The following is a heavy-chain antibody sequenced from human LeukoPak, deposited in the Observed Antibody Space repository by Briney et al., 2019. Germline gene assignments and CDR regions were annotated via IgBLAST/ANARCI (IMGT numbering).Heavy chain of an antibody. CDR1: GGTFSSYS. CDR2: IMPLFNTA. Sequence: SVTVSCKASGGTFSSYSITWVRQAPGQGLEWMGGIMPLFNTANYAQQFQGRVTITTDESTSTAYMELSSLRFEDTAMYYCARVDRYHYYLDVWGKGTTVTVSS. CDR3: ARVDRYHYYLDV. J-gene: IGHJ6*03. V-gene: IGHV1-69*05.